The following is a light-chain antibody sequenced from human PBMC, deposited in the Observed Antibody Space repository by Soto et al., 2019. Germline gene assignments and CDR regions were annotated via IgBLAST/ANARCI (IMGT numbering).Light chain of an antibody. CDR3: QHYGSSLAIT. J-gene: IGKJ5*01. Sequence: EIVLTQSPGTLSLSPGERATLSCRARQSVSINYLAWYQQKPGQAPRLLIYGASSRATGIPDRFSGSGSGTDFTLTISRLEPEDFAVYYCQHYGSSLAITFGQGTRLEIK. CDR1: QSVSINY. V-gene: IGKV3-20*01. CDR2: GAS.